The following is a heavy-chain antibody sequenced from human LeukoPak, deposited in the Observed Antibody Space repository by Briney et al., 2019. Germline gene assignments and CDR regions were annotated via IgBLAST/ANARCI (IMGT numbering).Heavy chain of an antibody. CDR2: IYNGGTT. Sequence: PGGSLRLSCAASGVTSNYFTWVRQAPGKGQEWVSVIYNGGTTYYADSVKGRFTISRDNPKNTLYLQMSSLRPEDTAVYYCANGAVYCTSPKYPTGSAPSCFAHWGQGTLVTVSS. CDR3: ANGAVYCTSPKYPTGSAPSCFAH. V-gene: IGHV3-66*02. J-gene: IGHJ4*02. CDR1: GVTSNY. D-gene: IGHD2-2*01.